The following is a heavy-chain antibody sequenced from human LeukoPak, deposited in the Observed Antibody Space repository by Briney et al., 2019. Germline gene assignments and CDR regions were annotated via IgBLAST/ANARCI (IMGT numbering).Heavy chain of an antibody. J-gene: IGHJ5*02. V-gene: IGHV4-61*02. CDR1: GGSISSGSYY. CDR3: AKGAGPPWFDP. CDR2: ISSTGRT. D-gene: IGHD6-19*01. Sequence: SETLSLTCTVAGGSISSGSYYWSWIRQPGGKGLEWIGRISSTGRTDYNPSVTSRFTISVERAKNQWSMKLSSVTAADTAVYYCAKGAGPPWFDPWGQGTLVTVSS.